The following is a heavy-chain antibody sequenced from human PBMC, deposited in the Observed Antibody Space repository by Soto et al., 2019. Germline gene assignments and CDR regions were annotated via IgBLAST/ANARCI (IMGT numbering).Heavy chain of an antibody. D-gene: IGHD2-21*01. V-gene: IGHV3-23*01. CDR3: AKDAVYNDGLWLMDS. CDR1: GFTISTFA. J-gene: IGHJ4*02. Sequence: EVQLLESGGGLVQRGGSLRLSCAASGFTISTFAMTWVRQAPGKGLESVCGMTGSGATIHYADSVKGRFTISKDNSRNVLYLHMDCLRDEDTAVYYCAKDAVYNDGLWLMDSWGQGTLVTVSS. CDR2: MTGSGATI.